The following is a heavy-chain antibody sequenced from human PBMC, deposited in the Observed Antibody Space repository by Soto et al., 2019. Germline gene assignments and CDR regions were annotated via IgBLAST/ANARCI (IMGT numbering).Heavy chain of an antibody. V-gene: IGHV3-15*01. CDR2: IKSKTDGETI. D-gene: IGHD5-12*01. Sequence: PGGSLRLSCAASGFTFSNTWMSWVRQAPGKGLEWVGRIKSKTDGETIDYAAPVKGRFTISRDDSHNTLYLQMNSLKTEDTAVYYCTPAPSGYELDCWGQGTLVTVSS. CDR3: TPAPSGYELDC. CDR1: GFTFSNTW. J-gene: IGHJ4*02.